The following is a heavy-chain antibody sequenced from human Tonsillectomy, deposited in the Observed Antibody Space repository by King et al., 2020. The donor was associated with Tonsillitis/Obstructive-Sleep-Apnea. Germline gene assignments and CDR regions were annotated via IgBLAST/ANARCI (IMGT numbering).Heavy chain of an antibody. J-gene: IGHJ6*03. Sequence: VQLVESGGGVVQPGRSLRLSCAASGFTFSNSAMHWVRQAPGKGLEWVAVISYDGSNKYYADSVKGRFTISRDNSKNTLYLQMNSLRAEDTAVYYCAGNLGGGTNLPGYYYYYMDVWGKGTTVTVSS. CDR3: AGNLGGGTNLPGYYYYYMDV. V-gene: IGHV3-30*01. CDR2: ISYDGSNK. CDR1: GFTFSNSA. D-gene: IGHD1-1*01.